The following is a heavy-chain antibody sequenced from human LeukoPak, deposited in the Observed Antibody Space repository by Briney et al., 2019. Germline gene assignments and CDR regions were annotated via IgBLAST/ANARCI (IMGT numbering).Heavy chain of an antibody. CDR3: ATSLGVVAAAAYYYYGIDV. J-gene: IGHJ6*04. CDR2: FDPEDGET. V-gene: IGHV1-24*01. D-gene: IGHD6-13*01. CDR1: GYTLTELS. Sequence: ASVKVPCKVSGYTLTELSMHWVRQAPGKGLEWMGGFDPEDGETIYAQKFQGRVTMTEDTSTDTAYMELSSLRSEDTAVYYCATSLGVVAAAAYYYYGIDVWGKGTTVTVSS.